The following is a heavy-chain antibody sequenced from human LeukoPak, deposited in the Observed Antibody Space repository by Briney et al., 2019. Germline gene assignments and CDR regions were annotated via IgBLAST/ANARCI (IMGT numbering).Heavy chain of an antibody. CDR2: ISRGAVDI. V-gene: IGHV3-23*01. D-gene: IGHD3-16*01. CDR1: GVPFGIYA. CDR3: TKEVWGSSPD. J-gene: IGHJ4*02. Sequence: PGGTLRLSCAASGVPFGIYAMSWVRQAPGRRLEWGSGISRGAVDIYYAHSVQGRFTISRDDSKNAVYLQMNLLIFEDTAVYDCTKEVWGSSPDWGGETLVTASS.